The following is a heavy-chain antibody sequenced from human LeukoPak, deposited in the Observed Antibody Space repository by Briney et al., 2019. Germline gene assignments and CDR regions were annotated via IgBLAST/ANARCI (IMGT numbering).Heavy chain of an antibody. D-gene: IGHD3-3*01. Sequence: GGSLRLSCAASGFTFSYYSMSWVRQAPGKGLEWVSYISSGSSTIYYADSVKGRFTISRDNAKNSLYLQMNRLRAEDTAVYYCARDGVGGMDVWGQGTTVTVSS. CDR2: ISSGSSTI. V-gene: IGHV3-48*01. CDR1: GFTFSYYS. J-gene: IGHJ6*02. CDR3: ARDGVGGMDV.